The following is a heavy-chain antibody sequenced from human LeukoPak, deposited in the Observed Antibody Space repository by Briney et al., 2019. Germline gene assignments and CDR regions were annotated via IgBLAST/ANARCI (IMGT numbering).Heavy chain of an antibody. J-gene: IGHJ6*04. Sequence: PSQTLSLPPPLSGGFLPRGCRYWGWIRLPAGEGRGWVGRFYCSTRTTYNPSLESRVTISGDTAKNQFSLKLDSVTAADTAVYFCARCMSELDYGDYAYYYHMDVWGKGTTVTVSS. D-gene: IGHD4-17*01. CDR1: GGFLPRGCRY. CDR2: FYCSTRT. V-gene: IGHV4-61*02. CDR3: ARCMSELDYGDYAYYYHMDV.